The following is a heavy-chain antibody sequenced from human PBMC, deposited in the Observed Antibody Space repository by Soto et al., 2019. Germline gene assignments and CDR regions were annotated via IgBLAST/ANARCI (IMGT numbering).Heavy chain of an antibody. V-gene: IGHV3-23*01. CDR2: IGGSGGGT. Sequence: GGSLRLSCAASGFTFSIYAMSWVRQAPGKGLEWVSTIGGSGGGTTYADFVRGRFTISRDNSRNTLYLQMNSLRAEDTAVYYCARDQGVAAAGITWFDPWGQGSLVTVSS. CDR1: GFTFSIYA. CDR3: ARDQGVAAAGITWFDP. J-gene: IGHJ5*02. D-gene: IGHD6-13*01.